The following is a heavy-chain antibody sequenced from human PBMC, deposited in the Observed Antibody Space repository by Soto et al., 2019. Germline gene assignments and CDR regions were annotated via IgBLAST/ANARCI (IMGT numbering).Heavy chain of an antibody. D-gene: IGHD6-6*01. CDR1: GFSFSSYS. V-gene: IGHV3-21*01. CDR3: ARDQTYSGSSGWNYFDY. J-gene: IGHJ4*02. CDR2: ISSGGTYI. Sequence: GGSLRLSCAASGFSFSSYSMNWVRQAPGKGLEWVSSISSGGTYISYADSLKGRLTISRDNAKNSLYLQMNSLRAEDTAVYYCARDQTYSGSSGWNYFDYWGQGTLVTVSS.